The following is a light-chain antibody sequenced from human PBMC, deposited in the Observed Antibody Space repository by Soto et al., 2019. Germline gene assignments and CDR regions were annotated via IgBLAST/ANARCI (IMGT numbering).Light chain of an antibody. Sequence: QSVPTQPASVSGSPGQSITISCTGTSSDVGSYNLVSWYQLHPGKAPKVIIYEGTKRPSGVSDRFFGFKSGNTASLTISGLQAEDEADYYCCSYAGYSTFVVFGGGTKLTVL. CDR3: CSYAGYSTFVV. J-gene: IGLJ2*01. CDR2: EGT. CDR1: SSDVGSYNL. V-gene: IGLV2-23*03.